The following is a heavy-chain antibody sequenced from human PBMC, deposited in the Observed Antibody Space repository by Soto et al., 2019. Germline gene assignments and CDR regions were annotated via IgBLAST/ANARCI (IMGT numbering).Heavy chain of an antibody. CDR1: GFTISTYW. CDR2: INQGGSEN. D-gene: IGHD3-3*01. V-gene: IGHV3-7*05. J-gene: IGHJ6*02. Sequence: EVQLVESGGGLVQPGVSLRLSCGVSGFTISTYWMSWVRRTPWKGLEWVGNINQGGSENFYAGSVRGRFSISRDNARNTVSLPMKNLRAADTAVYFCARDRVNRYYGQDTWGMDGWGQGTTVTV. CDR3: ARDRVNRYYGQDTWGMDG.